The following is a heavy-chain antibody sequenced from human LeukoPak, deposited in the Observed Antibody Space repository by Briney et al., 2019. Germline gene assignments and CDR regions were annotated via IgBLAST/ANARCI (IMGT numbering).Heavy chain of an antibody. CDR2: INHSGST. J-gene: IGHJ4*02. V-gene: IGHV4-34*01. D-gene: IGHD2-15*01. Sequence: SETLSLTCAVYGGSFSGYYWSWIRQPPGKGLEWIGEINHSGSTNYNPSLKSRVTISADTSKNQFSLKLSSVTAADTAVYYCASYCSGGSCPIDYWGQGTLVIVSS. CDR1: GGSFSGYY. CDR3: ASYCSGGSCPIDY.